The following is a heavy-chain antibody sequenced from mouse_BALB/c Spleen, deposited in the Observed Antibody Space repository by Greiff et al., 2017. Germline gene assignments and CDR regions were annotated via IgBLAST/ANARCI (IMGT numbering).Heavy chain of an antibody. Sequence: EVKLVESGPELVKPGASVKISCKTSGYTFTEYTMHWVKQSHGKSLEWIGGINPNNGGTSYNQKFKGKATLTVDKSSSTAYMELRSLTSEDSAVYYCARDYYETGYFDYWGQGTTLTVSS. CDR3: ARDYYETGYFDY. D-gene: IGHD1-1*01. J-gene: IGHJ2*01. CDR2: INPNNGGT. V-gene: IGHV1-18*01. CDR1: GYTFTEYT.